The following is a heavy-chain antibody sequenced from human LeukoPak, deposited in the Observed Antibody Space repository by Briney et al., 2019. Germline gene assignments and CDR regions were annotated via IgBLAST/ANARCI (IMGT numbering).Heavy chain of an antibody. CDR2: IYHSGST. D-gene: IGHD6-6*01. CDR1: GYSISSGYY. CDR3: ARGLRQYSSSGVGY. Sequence: PSETLSLTCTVSGYSISSGYYWGWIRQPPGKGLAWIGSIYHSGSTYYNPSLKSRVTISVDTSKNQFSLKLSSVTAADTAVYYCARGLRQYSSSGVGYWGQGTLVTVSS. V-gene: IGHV4-38-2*02. J-gene: IGHJ4*02.